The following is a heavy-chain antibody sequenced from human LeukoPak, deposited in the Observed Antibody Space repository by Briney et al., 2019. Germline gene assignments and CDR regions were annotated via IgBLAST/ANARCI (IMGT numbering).Heavy chain of an antibody. V-gene: IGHV4-59*01. CDR3: ARETSQKGAHYMDV. Sequence: SQTLSLTSTVSGGSISSYYWSWIRQPPGKGLKWSGNIYYSGYTTYSPSLRSRVTISVDTSKNQFSLKLSSVTAADTAVYYCARETSQKGAHYMDVWGKGTTITISS. J-gene: IGHJ6*03. CDR1: GGSISSYY. D-gene: IGHD3-16*01. CDR2: IYYSGYT.